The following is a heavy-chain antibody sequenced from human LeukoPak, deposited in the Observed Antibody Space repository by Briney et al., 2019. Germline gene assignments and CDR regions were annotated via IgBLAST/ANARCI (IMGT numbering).Heavy chain of an antibody. J-gene: IGHJ3*01. D-gene: IGHD3-10*01. CDR3: ARGPLGGGGTWGDAFDF. V-gene: IGHV4-34*01. Sequence: SETLSLTCAVYGEAFSGYYWSWIRQPPGKGLEWIGEINHRGSPNYNPSLKSRFTISVDTSKRQVSLRLTSVTAADTAIYFCARGPLGGGGTWGDAFDFWGQGTVVTVSS. CDR1: GEAFSGYY. CDR2: INHRGSP.